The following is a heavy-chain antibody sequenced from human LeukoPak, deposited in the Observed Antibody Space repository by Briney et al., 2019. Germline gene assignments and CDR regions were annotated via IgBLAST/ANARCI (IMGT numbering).Heavy chain of an antibody. CDR1: GFTFSNAR. D-gene: IGHD2-15*01. V-gene: IGHV3-66*01. J-gene: IGHJ4*02. CDR2: IYSGGAT. CDR3: AVVVAATLSFDY. Sequence: GSLRLSCAASGFTFSNARMSWVRQAPGKGLEWVSLIYSGGATKYADNVKGRFTISRDNSKSTVFLQMNSLRAEDTAVYYCAVVVAATLSFDYWGQGTLVTVSS.